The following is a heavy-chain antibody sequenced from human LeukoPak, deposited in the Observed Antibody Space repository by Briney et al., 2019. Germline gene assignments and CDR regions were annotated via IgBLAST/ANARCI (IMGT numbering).Heavy chain of an antibody. D-gene: IGHD6-19*01. CDR2: ISSSSSHM. V-gene: IGHV3-21*01. CDR1: RFTFSSYN. CDR3: ARWAGYSSGAFDY. J-gene: IGHJ4*02. Sequence: GGSLRLSCAASRFTFSSYNMNWVRHAPGKGLEWVSSISSSSSHMSYVDSVKGRFTISRDNAKNSLYLQMNSLRAEDTAVYYCARWAGYSSGAFDYWGQGTLVTDSS.